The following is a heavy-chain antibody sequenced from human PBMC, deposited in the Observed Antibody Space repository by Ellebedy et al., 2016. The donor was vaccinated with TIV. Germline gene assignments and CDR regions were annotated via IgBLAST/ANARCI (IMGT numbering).Heavy chain of an antibody. J-gene: IGHJ4*02. CDR3: ARDPYNWNGPFDY. CDR2: INGDGSNI. Sequence: GESLKISCAASGFTFSSSWVHWVRQHPGKGLVWVARINGDGSNIGYADSVKGRFTISRDNAKSTLYLQMNSLRAEDTAVYYCARDPYNWNGPFDYWGQGTLVTVSS. CDR1: GFTFSSSW. V-gene: IGHV3-74*01. D-gene: IGHD1-20*01.